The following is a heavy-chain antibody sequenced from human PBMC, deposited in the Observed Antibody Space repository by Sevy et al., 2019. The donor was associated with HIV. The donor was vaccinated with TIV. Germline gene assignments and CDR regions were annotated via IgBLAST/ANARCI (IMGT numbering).Heavy chain of an antibody. CDR2: MNPNNGNT. J-gene: IGHJ6*02. Sequence: ASVKVSCKTSGYTFSSHDINWVRQAPGQGREWMGWMNPNNGNTGYVQKFQDRVTMTMDSSIATAYMELRGLTSDDTAVYYCARDPSGNYLTPHYRDYYGLDVWGQGTAVTVSS. V-gene: IGHV1-8*01. D-gene: IGHD1-7*01. CDR1: GYTFSSHD. CDR3: ARDPSGNYLTPHYRDYYGLDV.